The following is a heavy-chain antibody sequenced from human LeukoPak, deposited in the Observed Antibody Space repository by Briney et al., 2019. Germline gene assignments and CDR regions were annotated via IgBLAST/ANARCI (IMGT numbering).Heavy chain of an antibody. D-gene: IGHD4-17*01. J-gene: IGHJ4*02. CDR1: GFTFSSYW. V-gene: IGHV3-74*01. CDR3: AKDPESPLRDGDYDLDY. Sequence: GGSLRLSCAASGFTFSSYWMHWVRQAPGKGLVWVSRINSDGSSTSYADSVKGRFTISRDNSKNTLYLQMNSLRAEDTAVYYCAKDPESPLRDGDYDLDYWGQGTLVTVSS. CDR2: INSDGSST.